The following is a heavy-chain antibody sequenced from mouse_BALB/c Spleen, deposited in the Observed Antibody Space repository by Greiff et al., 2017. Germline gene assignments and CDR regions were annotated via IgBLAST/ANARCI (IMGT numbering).Heavy chain of an antibody. Sequence: QVQLKESGAELMKPGASVKISCKATGYTFSSYWIEWVKQRPGHGLEWIGEILPGSGSTNYNEKFKGKATFTADTSSNTAYMQLSSLTSEDSAVYYCATRSIYYGNYRFAYWGQGTLVTVSA. CDR2: ILPGSGST. J-gene: IGHJ3*01. CDR3: ATRSIYYGNYRFAY. V-gene: IGHV1-9*01. CDR1: GYTFSSYW. D-gene: IGHD2-1*01.